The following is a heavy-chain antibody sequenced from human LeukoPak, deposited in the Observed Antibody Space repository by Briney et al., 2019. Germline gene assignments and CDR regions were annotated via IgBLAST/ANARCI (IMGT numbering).Heavy chain of an antibody. Sequence: GGSLRLSCAASGFTFSDYYMSWIRQAPGKGQEWVSYISSSGSTIYYADSVKGRFAISRDNAKNSLYLQMNSLRAEDTAVYYCARASWNYGAFDIWGQGTMVTVSS. J-gene: IGHJ3*02. V-gene: IGHV3-11*04. CDR1: GFTFSDYY. CDR3: ARASWNYGAFDI. CDR2: ISSSGSTI. D-gene: IGHD1-7*01.